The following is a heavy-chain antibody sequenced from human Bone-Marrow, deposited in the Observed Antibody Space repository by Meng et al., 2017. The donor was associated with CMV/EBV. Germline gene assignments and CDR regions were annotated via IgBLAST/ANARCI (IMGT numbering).Heavy chain of an antibody. D-gene: IGHD3-3*01. CDR1: FSNAW. CDR2: IKTKTDGGTT. J-gene: IGHJ4*02. CDR3: STDGRSGFLEWLATFDY. Sequence: FSNAWMSWVRQAPGKGLEWVGRIKTKTDGGTTDYAAPVKGRFTISRDDSKNTLYLQMNSLKTEDTAVYYCSTDGRSGFLEWLATFDYWGQGTLVTVSS. V-gene: IGHV3-15*01.